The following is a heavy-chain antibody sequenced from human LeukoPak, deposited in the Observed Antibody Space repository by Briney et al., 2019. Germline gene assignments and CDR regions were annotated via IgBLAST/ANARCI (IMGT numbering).Heavy chain of an antibody. CDR2: IYYSGST. Sequence: SEPLSLTCTVSGGSFSTYYWSWIRQPPGKGLEGMGYIYYSGSTNYNPSLRRRVTISLDTSKNQFSLKLRYVTAADTDVYYCARGATNWNPFDYWGQGTLVAVSS. V-gene: IGHV4-59*01. D-gene: IGHD1-20*01. J-gene: IGHJ4*02. CDR3: ARGATNWNPFDY. CDR1: GGSFSTYY.